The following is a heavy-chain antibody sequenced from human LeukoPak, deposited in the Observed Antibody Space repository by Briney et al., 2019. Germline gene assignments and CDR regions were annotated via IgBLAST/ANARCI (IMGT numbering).Heavy chain of an antibody. Sequence: SETLSLTCTVSGGSVSSGSYYWRWIRQPPGKGLEWIGYIYYSGSTNYNPSLKSQVTISVDTSKNQFSLKLSSVTAADTAVYYCARDPRIAAAGTFWFDPWGQGTLVTVSS. CDR2: IYYSGST. CDR1: GGSVSSGSYY. J-gene: IGHJ5*02. D-gene: IGHD6-13*01. CDR3: ARDPRIAAAGTFWFDP. V-gene: IGHV4-61*01.